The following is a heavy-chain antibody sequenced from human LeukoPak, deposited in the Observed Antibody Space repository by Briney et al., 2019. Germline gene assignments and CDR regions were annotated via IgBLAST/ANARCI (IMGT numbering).Heavy chain of an antibody. CDR1: GFTFSDYY. CDR2: ISSSGSTI. J-gene: IGHJ5*02. D-gene: IGHD6-13*01. V-gene: IGHV3-11*01. CDR3: AKDIYPLWQQHWFDP. Sequence: GGSLRLSCAASGFTFSDYYMSWIRQAPGKGLEWVSYISSSGSTIYYADSVKGRFTISRDNAKNSLYLQMNSLRAEDTALYYCAKDIYPLWQQHWFDPWGQGTLVTVSS.